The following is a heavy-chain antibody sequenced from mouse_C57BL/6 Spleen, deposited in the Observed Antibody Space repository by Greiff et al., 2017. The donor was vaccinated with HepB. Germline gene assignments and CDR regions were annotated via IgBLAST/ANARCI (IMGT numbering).Heavy chain of an antibody. CDR1: GYAFSSSW. CDR3: AKPYYYAMDD. Sequence: QVQLQQSGPELVKPGASVKISCKASGYAFSSSWMNWVKQRPGKGLEWIGRIYPGDGDTNYNGKFKGKATLTADKSSSTAYMQLSSLTSEDSAVYFCAKPYYYAMDDWGQGTSVTVSS. V-gene: IGHV1-82*01. CDR2: IYPGDGDT. J-gene: IGHJ4*01.